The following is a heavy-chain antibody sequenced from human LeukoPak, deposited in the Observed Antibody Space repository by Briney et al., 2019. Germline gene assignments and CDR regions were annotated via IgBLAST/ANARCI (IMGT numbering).Heavy chain of an antibody. CDR2: TSGSGGST. D-gene: IGHD3-9*01. J-gene: IGHJ6*02. CDR3: AKPRRKFFDWFSYGMDV. V-gene: IGHV3-23*01. CDR1: GFTFSSYA. Sequence: QTGGSLRLSCAASGFTFSSYAMSWVRQAPGKGLEWVSATSGSGGSTYYADSVKGRFTISRDNSKNTLYLQMNSLRAEDTAVYYCAKPRRKFFDWFSYGMDVWGQGTTVTVSS.